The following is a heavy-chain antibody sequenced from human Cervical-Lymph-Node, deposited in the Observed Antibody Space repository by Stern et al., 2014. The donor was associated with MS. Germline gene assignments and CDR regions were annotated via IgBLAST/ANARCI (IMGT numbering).Heavy chain of an antibody. V-gene: IGHV4-59*01. CDR1: GGSISSYY. CDR3: ARDFLDPEAFDI. CDR2: IYYSGST. Sequence: QVQLQESGPGLVKPSETLSLTCTVSGGSISSYYWSWIRQPPGKGLEWIGYIYYSGSTNYNPSLKSRVTISVDTSKNQFSLKLSSVTAADTAVYYCARDFLDPEAFDIWGQGTMVTVSS. J-gene: IGHJ3*02. D-gene: IGHD1-14*01.